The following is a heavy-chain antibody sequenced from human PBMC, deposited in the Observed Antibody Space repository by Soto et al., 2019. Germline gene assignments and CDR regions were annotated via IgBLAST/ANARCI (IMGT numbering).Heavy chain of an antibody. Sequence: PSELRCHTYSVYGGSFINYYWSWVRQPPGKGLEWIGEVNHSGEATYNPSLQSRITISLDTSNSQFSLRLTSVTAADTAVYYCAKVVVVVAVPRWFDPWGQGTLVTVSS. CDR3: AKVVVVVAVPRWFDP. J-gene: IGHJ5*02. D-gene: IGHD2-15*01. V-gene: IGHV4-34*01. CDR1: GGSFINYY. CDR2: VNHSGEA.